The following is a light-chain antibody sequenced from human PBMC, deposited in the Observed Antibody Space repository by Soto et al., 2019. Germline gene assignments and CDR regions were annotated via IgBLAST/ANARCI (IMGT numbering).Light chain of an antibody. J-gene: IGKJ1*01. CDR3: QHYNSYSEA. CDR1: QTISSW. CDR2: KAS. V-gene: IGKV1-5*03. Sequence: DIQMTQSPSTLSGSVGDSVTITCRASQTISSWLAWYQQKPGKAPKLLIYKASTLKSGVPSRFSGSGSGTELTITISSLQPDDFETYYCQHYNSYSEAFGQGTKVDIK.